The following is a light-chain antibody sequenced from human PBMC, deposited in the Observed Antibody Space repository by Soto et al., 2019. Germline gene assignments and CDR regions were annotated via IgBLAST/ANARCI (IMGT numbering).Light chain of an antibody. CDR1: SSDVGGYNY. V-gene: IGLV2-14*01. CDR3: SSYTTSSIDYV. CDR2: EVS. Sequence: QSALTQPASVSGSPGQSITISCTGTSSDVGGYNYVSWYQQHPGKAPKLMIYEVSNRPSGVSNRFSGSKSGNTASLTISGLHPEDEADYYCSSYTTSSIDYVFGTGTKLTVL. J-gene: IGLJ1*01.